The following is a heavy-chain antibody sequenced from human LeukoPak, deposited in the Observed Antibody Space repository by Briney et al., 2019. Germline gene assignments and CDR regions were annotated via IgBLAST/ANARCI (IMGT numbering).Heavy chain of an antibody. D-gene: IGHD3-3*01. CDR1: GGSISSYY. CDR2: IYYSGST. Sequence: SETLSLTCTVSGGSISSYYWSWIRQPPGKGLEWIGYIYYSGSTNYNPSLKSRVTISVDTSKNQFSLKLSSVTAADTAVYYCARHPYHDFWSGLHAFDIWGQGTMVTVSS. CDR3: ARHPYHDFWSGLHAFDI. V-gene: IGHV4-59*08. J-gene: IGHJ3*02.